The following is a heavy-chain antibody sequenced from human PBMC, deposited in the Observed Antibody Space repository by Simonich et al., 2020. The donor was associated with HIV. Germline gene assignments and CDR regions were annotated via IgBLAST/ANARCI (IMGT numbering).Heavy chain of an antibody. D-gene: IGHD2-2*01. CDR3: ARGFYQRLYYFDY. CDR1: GGSFICYY. Sequence: QVQLQQWGAGLLKPSETLSLTCAVYGGSFICYYWSWLRQPPGKGLEWIGEINHSENPNYNPSRKSRVTRSVDTSKNQFSLKLSSVTAADTAVYYCARGFYQRLYYFDYWGQGTLVTVSS. J-gene: IGHJ4*02. CDR2: INHSENP. V-gene: IGHV4-34*01.